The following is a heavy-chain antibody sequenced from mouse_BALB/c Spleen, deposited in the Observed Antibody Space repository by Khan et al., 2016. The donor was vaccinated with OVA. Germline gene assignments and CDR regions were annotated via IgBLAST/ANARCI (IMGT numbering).Heavy chain of an antibody. CDR3: VRGISYVGSRYMDY. V-gene: IGHV2-6*02. J-gene: IGHJ4*01. D-gene: IGHD1-1*01. Sequence: QVQLKESGPGLVAPSQSLSITCTVTGFSLTSYGVHWVRQSPGKGLEWLVVIWSDGFTTYNSALKSRLSISKDNSKSQIFLKMNSLQTDDTAMYYCVRGISYVGSRYMDYWGKGTSVTVSS. CDR1: GFSLTSYG. CDR2: IWSDGFT.